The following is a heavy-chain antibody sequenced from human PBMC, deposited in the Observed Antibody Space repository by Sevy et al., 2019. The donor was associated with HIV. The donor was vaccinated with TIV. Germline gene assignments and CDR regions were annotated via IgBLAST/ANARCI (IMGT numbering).Heavy chain of an antibody. CDR3: ARKQLTLVIDY. CDR2: IYYSGST. D-gene: IGHD6-13*01. CDR1: GGSISSYY. J-gene: IGHJ4*02. V-gene: IGHV4-59*01. Sequence: SETLSLTCTVSGGSISSYYWSWIRQPPGKGLEWIGYIYYSGSTNYNPSLKSRVTISVDTSKNQFSLKLSSVTAADTAVYYCARKQLTLVIDYWGQGTLVTVSS.